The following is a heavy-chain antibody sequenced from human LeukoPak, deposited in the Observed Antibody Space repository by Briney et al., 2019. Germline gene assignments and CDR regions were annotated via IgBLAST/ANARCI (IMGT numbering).Heavy chain of an antibody. D-gene: IGHD3-10*01. CDR2: IYSGGST. Sequence: GGSLRLSCAASGFTFDDYAMHWVRQAPGKGLEWVSVIYSGGSTYYADSVKGRFTISGDNSKNTLYLQMNSLRAEDTAVYYCARDYVVYGSGSYYSYCYYGMDVWGQGTTVTVSS. J-gene: IGHJ6*02. V-gene: IGHV3-53*01. CDR3: ARDYVVYGSGSYYSYCYYGMDV. CDR1: GFTFDDYA.